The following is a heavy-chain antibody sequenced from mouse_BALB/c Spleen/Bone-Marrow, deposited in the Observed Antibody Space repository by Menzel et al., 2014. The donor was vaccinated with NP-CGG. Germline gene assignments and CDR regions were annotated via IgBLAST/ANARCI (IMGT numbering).Heavy chain of an antibody. CDR3: AREGWLLRFDY. CDR2: INPYNDVT. J-gene: IGHJ2*01. CDR1: GYIFTSYV. V-gene: IGHV1-14*01. D-gene: IGHD2-3*01. Sequence: VQLQQSGPELVKPGTSVKMSCKASGYIFTSYVMDWVKQKPGQGLGWIGYINPYNDVTNYNEKFKGKATLTSDKSSSTAYMEVSSLTSEDSAVYYCAREGWLLRFDYWGQGTTLTVSS.